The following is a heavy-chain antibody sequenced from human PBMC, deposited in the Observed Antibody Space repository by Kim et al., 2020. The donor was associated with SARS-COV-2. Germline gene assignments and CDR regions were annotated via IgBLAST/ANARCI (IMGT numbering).Heavy chain of an antibody. CDR1: GYTFTSYG. CDR3: ARNYGGPFYYYYYMDV. D-gene: IGHD4-17*01. Sequence: ASVKVSCKASGYTFTSYGISWVRQAPGQGLEWMGWISAYNGNTNYAQKLQGRVTMTTDTSTSTAYMELRSLRSDDTAVYYCARNYGGPFYYYYYMDVWGKGTTVTVSS. J-gene: IGHJ6*03. V-gene: IGHV1-18*01. CDR2: ISAYNGNT.